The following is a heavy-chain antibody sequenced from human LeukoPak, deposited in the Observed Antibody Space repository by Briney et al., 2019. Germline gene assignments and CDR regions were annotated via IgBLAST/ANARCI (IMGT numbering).Heavy chain of an antibody. CDR1: GGTFSGCA. J-gene: IGHJ4*02. CDR2: IIPIFGTA. Sequence: SVKVSCKASGGTFSGCAISWVRQAPGQGLEWMGGIIPIFGTANYAQKFQGRVTITADESTSTAYMELSSLRSEDTAVYYCARSIAAAGYFDYWGQGTLVTVSS. CDR3: ARSIAAAGYFDY. D-gene: IGHD6-13*01. V-gene: IGHV1-69*13.